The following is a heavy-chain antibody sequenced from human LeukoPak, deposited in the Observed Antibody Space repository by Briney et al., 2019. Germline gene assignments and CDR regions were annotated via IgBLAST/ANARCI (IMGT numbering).Heavy chain of an antibody. Sequence: SETLSLTCTVSGGSISSSSYYWGWIRQPPGKGLEWIGSIYYSGSTYYNPSLKSRVTISVDTSKNQFSLKLSSVTAADTAVYYCARGTGSSLGRYYYYYMDVWGKGTTVTVSS. CDR2: IYYSGST. V-gene: IGHV4-39*01. J-gene: IGHJ6*03. CDR3: ARGTGSSLGRYYYYYMDV. D-gene: IGHD6-6*01. CDR1: GGSISSSSYY.